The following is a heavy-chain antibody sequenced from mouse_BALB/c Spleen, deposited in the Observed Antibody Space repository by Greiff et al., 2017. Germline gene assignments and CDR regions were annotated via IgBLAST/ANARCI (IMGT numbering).Heavy chain of an antibody. Sequence: EVKVEESGGGLVQPGGSMKLSCVASGFTFSNYWMNWVRQSPEKGLEWVAEIRLKSNNYATHYAESVKGRLTISRDDSKSSVYLQMNNLRAEDAGIYYCTITTATGFAYWGQGTLVTVSA. D-gene: IGHD1-2*01. CDR3: TITTATGFAY. J-gene: IGHJ3*01. CDR2: IRLKSNNYAT. CDR1: GFTFSNYW. V-gene: IGHV6-6*02.